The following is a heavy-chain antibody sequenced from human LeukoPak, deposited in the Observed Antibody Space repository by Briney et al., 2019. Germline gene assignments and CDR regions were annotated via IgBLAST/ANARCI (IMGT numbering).Heavy chain of an antibody. CDR2: IYYSGST. J-gene: IGHJ4*02. CDR1: GGSISSYY. D-gene: IGHD2-15*01. Sequence: PSETLPLTCTVSGGSISSYYWSWIRQPPGKGLEWIGYIYYSGSTNYNPSLKSRVTISVDTSKNQFSLKLSSVTAADTAVYYCARIADCSGGSCYSGIFDYWGQGTLVTVSS. CDR3: ARIADCSGGSCYSGIFDY. V-gene: IGHV4-59*01.